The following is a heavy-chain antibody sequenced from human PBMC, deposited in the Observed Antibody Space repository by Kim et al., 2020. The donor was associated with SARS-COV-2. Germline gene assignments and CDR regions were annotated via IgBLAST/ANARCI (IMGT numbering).Heavy chain of an antibody. Sequence: TYYIPSLKMRITASVDTSKDQFSLNLPSMTAADTAVYYCARHAYTGYYWDNWGQGTLVTVSS. CDR3: ARHAYTGYYWDN. CDR2: T. D-gene: IGHD3-22*01. J-gene: IGHJ4*02. V-gene: IGHV4-39*01.